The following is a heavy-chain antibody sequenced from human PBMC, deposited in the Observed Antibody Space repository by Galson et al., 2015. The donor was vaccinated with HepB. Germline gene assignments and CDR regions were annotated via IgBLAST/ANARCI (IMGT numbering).Heavy chain of an antibody. CDR3: TRAYYSNLFYYYMDV. D-gene: IGHD4-11*01. CDR2: IRSAANGYAT. V-gene: IGHV3-73*01. CDR1: GFTFSDTA. J-gene: IGHJ6*03. Sequence: SLRLSCAASGFTFSDTAMHWVRQASGKGLEWVGRIRSAANGYATASAASLKGRFIVSRDDSKNTAYLQMNSLKTEDTAVYYCTRAYYSNLFYYYMDVWGKGTTVTVSS.